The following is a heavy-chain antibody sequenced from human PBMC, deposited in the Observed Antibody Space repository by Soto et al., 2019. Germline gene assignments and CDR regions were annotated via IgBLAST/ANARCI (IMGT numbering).Heavy chain of an antibody. J-gene: IGHJ6*02. V-gene: IGHV3-30*18. CDR1: GFTFSSYG. CDR3: AKEEYGDYDLGYYYGMDV. D-gene: IGHD4-17*01. Sequence: QVQLVESGGGVVQPGRSLRLSCAASGFTFSSYGMHWVRQAPGKGLEWVAVISYDGSNKYYADSVKGGFTISRDNSKNTLYRQMNSLRAEDTAVYYCAKEEYGDYDLGYYYGMDVWGQGTTVTVSS. CDR2: ISYDGSNK.